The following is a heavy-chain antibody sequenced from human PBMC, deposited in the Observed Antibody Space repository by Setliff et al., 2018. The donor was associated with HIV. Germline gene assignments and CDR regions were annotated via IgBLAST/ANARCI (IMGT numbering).Heavy chain of an antibody. J-gene: IGHJ4*02. CDR2: IKQDGSEK. Sequence: GGSLRLSCAASALTLSGYWMSWVRQAPGKGLEWVANIKQDGSEKYYVDSVKGRFTISRDNAKNSLYLQMNSLRAEDTAVYYCARIGGSKYDFWSGYPYYFDYWGQGTLVTVSS. CDR1: ALTLSGYW. D-gene: IGHD3-3*01. CDR3: ARIGGSKYDFWSGYPYYFDY. V-gene: IGHV3-7*01.